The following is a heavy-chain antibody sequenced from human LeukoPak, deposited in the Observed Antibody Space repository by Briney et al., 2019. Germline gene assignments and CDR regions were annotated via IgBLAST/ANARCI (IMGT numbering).Heavy chain of an antibody. V-gene: IGHV3-64*04. CDR2: ISSYGDNT. J-gene: IGHJ4*02. CDR3: AKGTSGSYRGEVDY. D-gene: IGHD1-26*01. CDR1: GFSFSNYA. Sequence: GGSLRLSCVASGFSFSNYAMHWDRQAPGKGLEHVARISSYGDNTNYANSVKGRFTISRDNSKNTLYLQMNSLRAEDTAVYYCAKGTSGSYRGEVDYWGQGTLVTVSS.